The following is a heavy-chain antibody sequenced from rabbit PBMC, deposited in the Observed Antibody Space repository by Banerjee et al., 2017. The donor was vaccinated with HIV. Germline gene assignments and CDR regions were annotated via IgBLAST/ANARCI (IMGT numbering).Heavy chain of an antibody. CDR3: ARDITGGYYFRL. Sequence: QSLEESGGDLVKPGASLTLTCTASGFSFSSDYWICWVRQAPGKGLEWVACIGAGGSDTTYYASWAKGRFTISKTSSTTVTLQMTSLTAADTASYFCARDITGGYYFRLWGQGTLVTVS. CDR2: IGAGGSDTT. J-gene: IGHJ3*01. V-gene: IGHV1S40*01. D-gene: IGHD4-1*01. CDR1: GFSFSSDYW.